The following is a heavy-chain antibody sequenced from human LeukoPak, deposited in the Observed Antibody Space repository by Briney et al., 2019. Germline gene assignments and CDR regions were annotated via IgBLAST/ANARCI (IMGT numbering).Heavy chain of an antibody. D-gene: IGHD3-22*01. CDR3: AKDSYYDSRGGYFDY. Sequence: GGSLRLSCAASGFTFSSFAMSWVRQAPGKGLEWVSTITDSGDTTYSADSVMGRFTISRDNAKNSLYLQMNSLRAEDTALYYCAKDSYYDSRGGYFDYWGQGTLVTVSS. CDR2: ITDSGDTT. CDR1: GFTFSSFA. V-gene: IGHV3-23*01. J-gene: IGHJ4*02.